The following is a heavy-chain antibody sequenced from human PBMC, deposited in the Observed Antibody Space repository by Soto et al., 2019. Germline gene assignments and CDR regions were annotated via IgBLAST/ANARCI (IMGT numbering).Heavy chain of an antibody. CDR1: EFTFSGRS. Sequence: EVQLVESGGGLVQPGGSLRLSCAASEFTFSGRSVHWVRQAPGKGLVWVSGIDKVGTDSTYADSVKGRVTSSRDNAKNTVYLQMNRLRVEDTAVYYCARGWFGPDVWGKGTTVTVSS. CDR2: IDKVGTDS. CDR3: ARGWFGPDV. D-gene: IGHD3-10*01. J-gene: IGHJ6*03. V-gene: IGHV3-74*01.